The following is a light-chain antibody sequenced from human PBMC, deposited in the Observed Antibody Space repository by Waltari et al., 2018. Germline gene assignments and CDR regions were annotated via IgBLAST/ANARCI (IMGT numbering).Light chain of an antibody. Sequence: QSVLTQPPSVSAAPGQKVTISCSGSTSNIGNNYVSWYQQFPGAAPKVLIYGKDKPATGIPDRFSGSKSGTSATLDITGLQTGDEADYYCGTWDNTLSAVFGGGTKVTVL. CDR1: TSNIGNNY. V-gene: IGLV1-51*02. J-gene: IGLJ2*01. CDR2: GKD. CDR3: GTWDNTLSAV.